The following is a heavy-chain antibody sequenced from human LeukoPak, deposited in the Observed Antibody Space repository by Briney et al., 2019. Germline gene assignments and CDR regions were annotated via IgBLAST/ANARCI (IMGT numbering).Heavy chain of an antibody. D-gene: IGHD6-13*01. CDR3: ARESIAAAGLHFDY. CDR2: IYYSGST. Sequence: SETLSLTCTVSGGSISSYYWSWIRQPPGKGLEWIGYIYYSGSTNYIPSLKSRVTISVDTSKNQFSLKLSSVTAADTAVYYCARESIAAAGLHFDYWGQGTLVTVSS. J-gene: IGHJ4*02. CDR1: GGSISSYY. V-gene: IGHV4-59*01.